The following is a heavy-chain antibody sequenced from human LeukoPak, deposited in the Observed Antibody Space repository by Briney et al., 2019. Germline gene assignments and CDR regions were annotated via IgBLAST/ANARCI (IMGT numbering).Heavy chain of an antibody. CDR3: ASYYNFWSGYYTYYFDY. D-gene: IGHD3-3*01. CDR2: ISSSSSYI. Sequence: GGSLRLSCAASGFTFSTYAMNWVRQAPGKGLEWVSSISSSSSYIYYADSVKGRFTISRDNAKNSLYLQMNSLRAEDTAVYYCASYYNFWSGYYTYYFDYWGQGTLVTVSS. V-gene: IGHV3-21*01. CDR1: GFTFSTYA. J-gene: IGHJ4*02.